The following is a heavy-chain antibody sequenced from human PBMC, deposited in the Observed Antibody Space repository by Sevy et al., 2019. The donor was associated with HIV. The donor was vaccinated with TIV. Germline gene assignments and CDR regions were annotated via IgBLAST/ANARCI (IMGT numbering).Heavy chain of an antibody. CDR2: ISAYKGNT. V-gene: IGHV1-18*01. CDR3: ARDRDYDYIWGTFPYRDY. D-gene: IGHD3-16*01. CDR1: GYTFTSYG. Sequence: ASVKVSCKASGYTFTSYGISWVRQAPGQGLEWMGWISAYKGNTNYAQKFQGRVTMTTDTSTFTAYMELRSLRYDDTAVHYCARDRDYDYIWGTFPYRDYWGQGTLVTVSS. J-gene: IGHJ4*02.